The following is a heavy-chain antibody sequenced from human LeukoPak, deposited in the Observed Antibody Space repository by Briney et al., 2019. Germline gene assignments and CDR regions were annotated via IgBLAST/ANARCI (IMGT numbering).Heavy chain of an antibody. CDR1: GFTFSSYG. V-gene: IGHV3-33*01. J-gene: IGHJ6*02. CDR2: IWYDGSNK. CDR3: ARAIYHPYYYYYGMDV. D-gene: IGHD2/OR15-2a*01. Sequence: GGSLRLSCAASGFTFSSYGMHWVRQAPGKGLEWVTVIWYDGSNKYYADSVKGRFTISRDNSKNTLYLQMNSLRAEDTAVYYCARAIYHPYYYYYGMDVWGQGTTVTVSS.